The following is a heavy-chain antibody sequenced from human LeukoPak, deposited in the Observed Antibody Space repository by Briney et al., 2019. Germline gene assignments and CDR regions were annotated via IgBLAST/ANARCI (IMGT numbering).Heavy chain of an antibody. D-gene: IGHD6-6*01. CDR1: GYTFTSYY. Sequence: ASVKVSCKASGYTFTSYYIYWVRQAPGQRLEGMGIINPSGGTTSNAQKFQGRVTMTRDTSTSTVYMELSSLRFEDTAVYYCARLYASSSKVRFDPWGQGTLVTVSS. CDR3: ARLYASSSKVRFDP. CDR2: INPSGGTT. J-gene: IGHJ5*02. V-gene: IGHV1-46*01.